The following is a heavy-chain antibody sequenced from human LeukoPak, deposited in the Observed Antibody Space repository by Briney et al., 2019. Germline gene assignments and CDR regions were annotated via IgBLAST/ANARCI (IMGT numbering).Heavy chain of an antibody. Sequence: PSQTLSLTCAVSGGSISSGGYSWSWIRQPPGKGLEWIGYIYHSGSTYYNPSLKSRVTISVDRSKNQFSLKLSSVTAADTAVYYCASRHYYDSSGYYMADYWGQGTLVTVSS. J-gene: IGHJ4*02. CDR3: ASRHYYDSSGYYMADY. D-gene: IGHD3-22*01. CDR1: GGSISSGGYS. CDR2: IYHSGST. V-gene: IGHV4-30-2*01.